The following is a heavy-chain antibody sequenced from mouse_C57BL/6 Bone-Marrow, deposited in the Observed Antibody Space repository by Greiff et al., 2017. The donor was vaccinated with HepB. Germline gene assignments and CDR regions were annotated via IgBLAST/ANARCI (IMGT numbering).Heavy chain of an antibody. CDR1: GYTFTSYW. CDR2: IDPPDSYT. Sequence: QVQLQQPGAELVRPGTSVKLSCKASGYTFTSYWMHWVKQRPGQGLEWIGVIDPPDSYTNYNQKFKGKATLTVDTSSSTAYMRLSSLTSEDSAVYYCARRALYYVYVDYWGQGTTLTVSS. J-gene: IGHJ2*01. CDR3: ARRALYYVYVDY. D-gene: IGHD2-2*01. V-gene: IGHV1-59*01.